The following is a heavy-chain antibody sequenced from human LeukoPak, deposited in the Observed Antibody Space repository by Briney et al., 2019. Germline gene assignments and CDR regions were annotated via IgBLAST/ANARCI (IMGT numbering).Heavy chain of an antibody. D-gene: IGHD3-22*01. CDR3: ARVRDYYASSDYSDY. Sequence: GASVKVSCKASGYSFTNYGISWVRQAPGQGLEWMGWISAYNGNTNYAQKLQGRVTMTTDTSTSTAYMELRSLRSDDTAVYYCARVRDYYASSDYSDYWGQGTLVTVSS. CDR2: ISAYNGNT. V-gene: IGHV1-18*01. CDR1: GYSFTNYG. J-gene: IGHJ4*02.